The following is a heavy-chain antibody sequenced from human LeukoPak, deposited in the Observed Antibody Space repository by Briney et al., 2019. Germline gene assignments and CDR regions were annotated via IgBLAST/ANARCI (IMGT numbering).Heavy chain of an antibody. J-gene: IGHJ2*01. CDR3: ATRPKFMSTYFDL. Sequence: SETLSLTCTVSGGSISSYYWSWIRQPPGKGLEWIGYIYYSGSTNYNPSLKSRVTMSLDTSKNQFSLKLRSVTAADTAVYYCATRPKFMSTYFDLWGRGTLVTVSS. CDR1: GGSISSYY. V-gene: IGHV4-59*12. CDR2: IYYSGST. D-gene: IGHD5/OR15-5a*01.